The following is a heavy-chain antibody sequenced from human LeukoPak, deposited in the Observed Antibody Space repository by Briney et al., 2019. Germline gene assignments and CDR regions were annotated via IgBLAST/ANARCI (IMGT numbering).Heavy chain of an antibody. CDR1: GFSLSTSGRY. J-gene: IGHJ4*02. Sequence: SGPALVKPTRTLTLTCTCSGFSLSTSGRYVSWIRQPPGKALEWLARIDWDDAKYYSTSLKTRLTISKDTSKNQVVLTMTNMDPVDTATYYCAREDNYGYDYWGQGTLVTVSS. CDR2: IDWDDAK. V-gene: IGHV2-70*11. CDR3: AREDNYGYDY. D-gene: IGHD5-18*01.